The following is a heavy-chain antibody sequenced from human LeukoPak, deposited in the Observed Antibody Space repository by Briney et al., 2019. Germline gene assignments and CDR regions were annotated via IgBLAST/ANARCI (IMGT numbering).Heavy chain of an antibody. CDR3: ARGSRAVAGTYYYYGMDV. Sequence: SQTLSLTCAISGDSVSSNSAAWNWIRQSPSRGLEWLGRTYYRSKWYNDYAVSVKSRITINPDTSKNQFSLKLNSVTPEDTAVYYCARGSRAVAGTYYYYGMDVWGKGTTVTVSS. V-gene: IGHV6-1*01. J-gene: IGHJ6*04. CDR1: GDSVSSNSAA. CDR2: TYYRSKWYN. D-gene: IGHD6-19*01.